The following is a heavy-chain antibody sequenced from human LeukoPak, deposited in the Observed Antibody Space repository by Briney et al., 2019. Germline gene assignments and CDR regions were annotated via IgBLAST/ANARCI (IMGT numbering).Heavy chain of an antibody. J-gene: IGHJ4*02. V-gene: IGHV3-23*01. Sequence: GGSMRLSCPVSGITLSNYGMSWVRQAPGKGLEWVAGMSESGGRTNYADSVKGRFTISRDNPKNTLYLQMNSLRAEDTAVYFCAKRGVVIRVILVGFHKEAYYFDSWGQGALVTVSS. CDR1: GITLSNYG. D-gene: IGHD3-22*01. CDR3: AKRGVVIRVILVGFHKEAYYFDS. CDR2: MSESGGRT.